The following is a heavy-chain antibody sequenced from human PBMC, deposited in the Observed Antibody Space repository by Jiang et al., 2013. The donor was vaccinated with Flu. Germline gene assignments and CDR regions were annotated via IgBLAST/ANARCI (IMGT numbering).Heavy chain of an antibody. Sequence: GAEVKKPGASVKVSCKGSGYTFISHDINWVRQATGQGLEWMGWMNPNSGNTAYAQKFQGRVTMTRNTSTSTAYMELSSLRSDDTAVYYCARRANYYGTGSWIWFDPWGQGTLVTVSS. V-gene: IGHV1-8*01. J-gene: IGHJ5*02. CDR1: GYTFISHD. CDR2: MNPNSGNT. CDR3: ARRANYYGTGSWIWFDP. D-gene: IGHD3-10*01.